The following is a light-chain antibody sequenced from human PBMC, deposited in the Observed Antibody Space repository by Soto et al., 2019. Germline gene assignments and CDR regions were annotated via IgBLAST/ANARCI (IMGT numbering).Light chain of an antibody. J-gene: IGLJ1*01. V-gene: IGLV2-23*02. Sequence: QSVLTQPASVSGSLGQSITISCTGTSREVGSYDLVSWYQQHPGKVPKFLIYEVKKRPSGVSDRFSGSKSGNTATLTISGLLAEDEADYYCCSYGGSTTFYVFGSGTKVTVL. CDR2: EVK. CDR1: SREVGSYDL. CDR3: CSYGGSTTFYV.